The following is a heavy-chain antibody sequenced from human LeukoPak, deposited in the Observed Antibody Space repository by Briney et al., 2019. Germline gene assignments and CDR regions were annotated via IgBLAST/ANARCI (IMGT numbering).Heavy chain of an antibody. CDR2: IYYSGST. CDR1: GGSISSGGYY. Sequence: SQTLSLTCTFSGGSISSGGYYWSWIRQHPGKGLEWIGYIYYSGSTYYNPSLKSRVTISVDTSKNQFSLKLSSVTAADTAVYYCARDTVDSSGPNVWFDPWGQGTLVTVSS. CDR3: ARDTVDSSGPNVWFDP. D-gene: IGHD3-22*01. V-gene: IGHV4-31*03. J-gene: IGHJ5*02.